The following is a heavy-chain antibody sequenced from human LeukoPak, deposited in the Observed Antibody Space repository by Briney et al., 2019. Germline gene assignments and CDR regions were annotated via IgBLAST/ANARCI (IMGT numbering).Heavy chain of an antibody. D-gene: IGHD6-25*01. J-gene: IGHJ4*02. CDR2: VYHSGST. Sequence: SETLSLTCAVSGVSIRTYYWTWVRQPPGKGLEWIGYVYHSGSTYYTPSLRRRVAMSIDTSENSFSLKLNSVTAADTAVYYCAASLTALRPSYYFDFWAQGIQVTVSS. V-gene: IGHV4-59*01. CDR1: GVSIRTYY. CDR3: AASLTALRPSYYFDF.